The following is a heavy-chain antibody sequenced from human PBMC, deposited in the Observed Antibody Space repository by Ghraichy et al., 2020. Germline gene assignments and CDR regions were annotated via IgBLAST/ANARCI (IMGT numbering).Heavy chain of an antibody. D-gene: IGHD6-13*01. V-gene: IGHV3-30-3*01. Sequence: GESLNISCAASGFTFSSYAMHWVRQAPGKGLEWVAVISYDGSNKYYADSVKGRFTISRDNSKNTLYLQMNSLRAEDTAVYYCARDPDATFFIAAAGTLFDYWGQGTLVTVSS. CDR2: ISYDGSNK. CDR3: ARDPDATFFIAAAGTLFDY. CDR1: GFTFSSYA. J-gene: IGHJ4*02.